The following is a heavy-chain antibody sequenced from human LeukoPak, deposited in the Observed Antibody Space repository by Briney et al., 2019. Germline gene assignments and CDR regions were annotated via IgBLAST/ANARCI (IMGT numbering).Heavy chain of an antibody. CDR1: GGSISSSSYY. CDR3: ARETMVRGEYYYYYYYMDV. Sequence: SETLSLTCTVSGGSISSSSYYWGWIRQPPGKGLEWIGSIYYSGSTYYNPSLKSRVTISVDTSKNQFSLKLSSVTAADTAVYYCARETMVRGEYYYYYYYMDVWGKGTTVTISS. D-gene: IGHD3-10*01. V-gene: IGHV4-39*07. J-gene: IGHJ6*03. CDR2: IYYSGST.